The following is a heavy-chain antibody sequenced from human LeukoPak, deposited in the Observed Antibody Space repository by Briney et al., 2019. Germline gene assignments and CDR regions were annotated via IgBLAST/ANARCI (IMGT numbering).Heavy chain of an antibody. CDR2: INGRAGDT. Sequence: GRSLRLSCAASGFTFSTYTMTWVRQAPGKGRECVSTINGRAGDTYYADSVKGRFPISRDNSRNTVYLQMNSLRAEDTAVYYCAKDRAGTPWADWGQGTLVTVSS. D-gene: IGHD1-1*01. CDR3: AKDRAGTPWAD. CDR1: GFTFSTYT. V-gene: IGHV3-23*01. J-gene: IGHJ4*02.